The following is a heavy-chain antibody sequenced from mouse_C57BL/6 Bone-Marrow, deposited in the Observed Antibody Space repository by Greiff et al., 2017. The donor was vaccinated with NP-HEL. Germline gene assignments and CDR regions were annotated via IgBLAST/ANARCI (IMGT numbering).Heavy chain of an antibody. V-gene: IGHV14-4*01. CDR3: TTITTVVTTPYWYFDV. J-gene: IGHJ1*03. CDR2: IDPENGDT. D-gene: IGHD1-1*01. CDR1: GFNIKDDY. Sequence: VQLKQSGAELVRPGASVKLSCTASGFNIKDDYMHWVKQRPEQGLEWIGWIDPENGDTEYASKFQGKATITADTSSNTAYLQLGSLTSEDTAVYYCTTITTVVTTPYWYFDVWGTGTTVTVSS.